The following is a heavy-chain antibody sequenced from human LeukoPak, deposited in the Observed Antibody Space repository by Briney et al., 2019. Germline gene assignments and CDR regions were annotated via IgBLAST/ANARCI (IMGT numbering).Heavy chain of an antibody. J-gene: IGHJ4*02. CDR3: ARTRVIASSPVNY. CDR2: IYYSGST. Sequence: SETLSLTCTVSGGSISSSSYYWGWIRQPPGKGLEWIGSIYYSGSTYYNPSLKSRVTISVDTSKNQFSLKLSSVTAADTAVYYCARTRVIASSPVNYWGQGTLVTVSS. CDR1: GGSISSSSYY. D-gene: IGHD4-17*01. V-gene: IGHV4-39*01.